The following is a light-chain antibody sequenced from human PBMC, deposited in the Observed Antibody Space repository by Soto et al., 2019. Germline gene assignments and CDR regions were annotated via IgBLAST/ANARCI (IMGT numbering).Light chain of an antibody. CDR3: SSYTSSSTQV. J-gene: IGLJ2*01. Sequence: QSALTQPDSVSGSPGQSITISCTGNSRDVGGYNYVSWYQQHPGKAPKLMIYDVSNRPSGVSNRFSGSKSGNTASLTISGLQAEDEADYYCSSYTSSSTQVFGGGTKLTVL. CDR1: SRDVGGYNY. CDR2: DVS. V-gene: IGLV2-14*01.